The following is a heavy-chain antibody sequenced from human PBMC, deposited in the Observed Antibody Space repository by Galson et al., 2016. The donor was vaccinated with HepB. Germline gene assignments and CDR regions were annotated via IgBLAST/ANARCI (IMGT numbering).Heavy chain of an antibody. Sequence: TLSLTCSVSGGSISSDGYYWNWIRQPPGKGLEWIGYISDSETSYYNPSLKGRIIMSVDTSKNQVSLNLTSVTAADTAVYYCASSPAPRGDYFHFDYWGQGALVTVSS. D-gene: IGHD4-17*01. J-gene: IGHJ4*02. CDR2: ISDSETS. CDR1: GGSISSDGYY. V-gene: IGHV4-30-4*01. CDR3: ASSPAPRGDYFHFDY.